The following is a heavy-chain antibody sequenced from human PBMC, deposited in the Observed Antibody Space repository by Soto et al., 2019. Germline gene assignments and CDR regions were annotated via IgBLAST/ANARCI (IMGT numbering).Heavy chain of an antibody. D-gene: IGHD2-15*01. CDR3: AKDPEVGLSDEPHYYYYGMDV. CDR2: ITFDGSNK. Sequence: PGGSLRLSCTVSGFTFTSNGMHWVRNGPGKGLEWVAVITFDGSNKYYADPGGGSYTISRDNSQNTLYLQMNSLRAADTVVYYCAKDPEVGLSDEPHYYYYGMDVWGQGTMVTVSS. CDR1: GFTFTSNG. J-gene: IGHJ6*02. V-gene: IGHV3-30*18.